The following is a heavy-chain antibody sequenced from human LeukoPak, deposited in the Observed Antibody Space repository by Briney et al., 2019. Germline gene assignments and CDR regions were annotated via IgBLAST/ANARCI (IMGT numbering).Heavy chain of an antibody. D-gene: IGHD3-3*02. CDR1: GGSFSDYY. J-gene: IGHJ4*02. CDR3: AKHYIRPYILS. Sequence: SETLSLTCAVYGGSFSDYYWTWIRQPPGKGLEWIGEINHSGSTNYNPSLKSRVNISLDTSKNQFSLRLNSVAAADTAVYYCAKHYIRPYILSWGQGTLVTVSS. V-gene: IGHV4-34*01. CDR2: INHSGST.